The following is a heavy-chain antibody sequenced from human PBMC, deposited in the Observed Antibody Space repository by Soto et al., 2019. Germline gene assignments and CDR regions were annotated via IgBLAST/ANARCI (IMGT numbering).Heavy chain of an antibody. V-gene: IGHV4-34*01. D-gene: IGHD6-6*01. J-gene: IGHJ3*01. CDR3: ARGSTQQLVRTFYAFDF. Sequence: PSETLSLTCAVYGGSFSNYFWSWIRQPPGKGLEWIGEINHSGSATYNPSLKSRATISVNTSKNQFSLKLSSVTAADTAVYYCARGSTQQLVRTFYAFDFLGQGTMVTVSS. CDR1: GGSFSNYF. CDR2: INHSGSA.